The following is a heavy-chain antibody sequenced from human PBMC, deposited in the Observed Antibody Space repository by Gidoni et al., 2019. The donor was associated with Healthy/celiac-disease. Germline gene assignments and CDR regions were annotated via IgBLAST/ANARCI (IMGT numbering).Heavy chain of an antibody. V-gene: IGHV3-33*01. Sequence: QVQLVESGGGVVQPGRSLRLSCAASGFTFSSYGMPWVRQAPGKGLEWVAVIWYDGSNKYYADSVKGRFTISRDNSKNTLYLQMNSLRAEDTAVYYCARDRALTRYCSSTSCRGPFDYWGQGTLVTVSS. CDR1: GFTFSSYG. CDR2: IWYDGSNK. J-gene: IGHJ4*02. CDR3: ARDRALTRYCSSTSCRGPFDY. D-gene: IGHD2-2*01.